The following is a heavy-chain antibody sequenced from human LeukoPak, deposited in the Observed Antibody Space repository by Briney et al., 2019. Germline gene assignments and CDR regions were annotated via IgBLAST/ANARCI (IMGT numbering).Heavy chain of an antibody. D-gene: IGHD2-2*01. CDR2: IIPIFGTA. Sequence: ASVKVSCKASGGTFSSYAISWVRQAPGQGLEWMGGIIPIFGTANYAQKLQGRVTITADKSTSTAYMELSSLRSEDTAVYYCARDPLYCSSTSCQYYYYYGMDVWGKGTTVTVSS. V-gene: IGHV1-69*06. CDR3: ARDPLYCSSTSCQYYYYYGMDV. J-gene: IGHJ6*04. CDR1: GGTFSSYA.